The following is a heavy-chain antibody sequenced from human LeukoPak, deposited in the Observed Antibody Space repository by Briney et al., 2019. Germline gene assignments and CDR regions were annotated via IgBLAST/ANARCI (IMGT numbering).Heavy chain of an antibody. V-gene: IGHV4-38-2*02. Sequence: SETLSLTCTVSGYSISSGYYWGWIRQPPGKGLEWIGSIYHSGSTYYNPSLKSRVTISVDTSKNQFSLKLSSVTAADTAVYYCARDSRKTAAPYLYWGREPWSPSPQ. CDR3: ARDSRKTAAPYLY. D-gene: IGHD6-13*01. J-gene: IGHJ4*02. CDR2: IYHSGST. CDR1: GYSISSGYY.